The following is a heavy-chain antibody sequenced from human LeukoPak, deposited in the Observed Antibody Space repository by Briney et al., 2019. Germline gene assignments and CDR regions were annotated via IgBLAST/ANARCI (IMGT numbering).Heavy chain of an antibody. Sequence: SETLSLTCTVSGGSISSDYWNWIRQPPGKGLEWIGRIYTSGSTNYNPSLKSRVTISVDTSKNQFSLKLSSVTAADTAVYYCARDSERNYYDSSGYYYVYNWFDPWGQGTLVTVSS. D-gene: IGHD3-22*01. CDR1: GGSISSDY. CDR3: ARDSERNYYDSSGYYYVYNWFDP. CDR2: IYTSGST. J-gene: IGHJ5*02. V-gene: IGHV4-4*08.